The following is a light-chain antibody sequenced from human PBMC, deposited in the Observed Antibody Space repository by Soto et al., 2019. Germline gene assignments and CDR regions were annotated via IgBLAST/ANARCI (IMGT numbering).Light chain of an antibody. CDR1: QSISSW. CDR2: DAS. V-gene: IGKV1-5*01. CDR3: QQYNSYPLT. J-gene: IGKJ4*01. Sequence: DIQMTQSPSTLSASVGDRVTITCRASQSISSWLAWYQQKPGKAPKPLIYDASSLESGVPSRFSGSGSGTEFTLTISSLQPDDFETYYCQQYNSYPLTFGGGTKVDIK.